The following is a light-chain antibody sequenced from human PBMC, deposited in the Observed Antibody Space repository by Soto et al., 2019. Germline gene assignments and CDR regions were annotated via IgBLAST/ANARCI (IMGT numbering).Light chain of an antibody. V-gene: IGKV1-33*01. CDR3: HQHDECPT. J-gene: IGKJ5*01. CDR1: QGISIY. Sequence: DIQMTQSPSSLSASVGDRVTITCRASQGISIYLNWFQQKPGKASELLIYDASNLQTGVPSRFSGSGSGTDFILIINNLQPEDVATYYCHQHDECPTFGQGTRLEIK. CDR2: DAS.